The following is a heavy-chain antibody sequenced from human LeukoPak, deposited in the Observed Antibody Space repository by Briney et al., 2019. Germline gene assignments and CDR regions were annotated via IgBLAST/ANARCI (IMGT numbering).Heavy chain of an antibody. CDR1: GFTFDGYA. CDR2: IDSDGSST. D-gene: IGHD7-27*01. Sequence: GGSLRLSCAASGFTFDGYAMHWVRQAPGKGPVWVSRIDSDGSSTNYAGSVKGRFTISRDNAKNTLYLQMNSLRAEDTAVYYCARDTGVRLFDYWGQGTLVTVSS. CDR3: ARDTGVRLFDY. J-gene: IGHJ4*02. V-gene: IGHV3-74*01.